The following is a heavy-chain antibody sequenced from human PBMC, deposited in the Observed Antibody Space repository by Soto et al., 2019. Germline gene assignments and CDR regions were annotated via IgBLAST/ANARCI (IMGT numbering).Heavy chain of an antibody. CDR1: GFTFSSYG. Sequence: QVQLVESGGGVVQPGRSLRLSCAASGFTFSSYGMHWVRQAPGKGLEWVAVIWYAGSNKYYADSVKGRFTISRDNSNNTLYIHMNSLRADDTAVYYCARDFNTSGYSYGWDDYWGQGTLVTVSS. CDR2: IWYAGSNK. CDR3: ARDFNTSGYSYGWDDY. J-gene: IGHJ4*02. V-gene: IGHV3-33*01. D-gene: IGHD5-18*01.